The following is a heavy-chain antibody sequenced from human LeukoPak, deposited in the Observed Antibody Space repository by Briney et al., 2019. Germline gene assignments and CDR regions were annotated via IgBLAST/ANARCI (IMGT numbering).Heavy chain of an antibody. CDR2: IYYSGST. J-gene: IGHJ3*01. V-gene: IGHV4-39*02. Sequence: SETLSLTCTVSGGSMGSSSYYWGWIRQPPGKGLEWIGSIYYSGSTYYNPSLKSRVTISVDTSKNQFSLKLSSVTAADTAVYYCATDYGDYVGYWGQGTMVTVSS. D-gene: IGHD4-17*01. CDR1: GGSMGSSSYY. CDR3: ATDYGDYVGY.